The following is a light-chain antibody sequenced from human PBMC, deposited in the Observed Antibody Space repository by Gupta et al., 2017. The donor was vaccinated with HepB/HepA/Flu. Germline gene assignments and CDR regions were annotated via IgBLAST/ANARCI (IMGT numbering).Light chain of an antibody. CDR2: EDK. CDR1: SGSIARNY. CDR3: QSYDNNNRV. Sequence: FMLTQPHSVSESPGETVTISCTGSSGSIARNYVQWLQQRPGSAPTTVIYEDKQRPSGVPNRFSGSVDSSSNSASLTISGLKTEDEADYYCQSYDNNNRVFGGGTKLTVL. V-gene: IGLV6-57*02. J-gene: IGLJ3*02.